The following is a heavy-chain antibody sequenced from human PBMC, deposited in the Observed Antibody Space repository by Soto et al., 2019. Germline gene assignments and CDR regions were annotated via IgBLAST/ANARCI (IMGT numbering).Heavy chain of an antibody. J-gene: IGHJ6*02. V-gene: IGHV3-33*01. D-gene: IGHD3-9*01. CDR2: IWYDGSNK. Sequence: QVQLVESGGGVVQPGRSLRLSCAASGFTFSSYGMHWVRQAPGKGLEWVAVIWYDGSNKYYADSVKGRFTISRDNSKNTLYLQMNSRRAEDTAVYYCARAGDLFDWQRGTYYYYGMDVWGQGTTVTVSS. CDR3: ARAGDLFDWQRGTYYYYGMDV. CDR1: GFTFSSYG.